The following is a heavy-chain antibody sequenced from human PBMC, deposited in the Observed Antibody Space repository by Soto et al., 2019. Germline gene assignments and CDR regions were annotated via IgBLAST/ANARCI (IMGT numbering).Heavy chain of an antibody. Sequence: SETLSLTCTVSGGSISSSSYYWGWIRQPPGKGLEWIGSIYYSGSTYYNPSLKSRVTISVDTSKNQFSLKLSSVTAADTAVYYCARLVREVRAAAGPLDYWSQGTLVTVSS. CDR1: GGSISSSSYY. V-gene: IGHV4-39*01. CDR3: ARLVREVRAAAGPLDY. CDR2: IYYSGST. D-gene: IGHD6-13*01. J-gene: IGHJ4*02.